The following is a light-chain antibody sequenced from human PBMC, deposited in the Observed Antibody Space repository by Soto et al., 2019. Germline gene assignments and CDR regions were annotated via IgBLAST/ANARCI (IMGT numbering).Light chain of an antibody. CDR2: GNS. CDR3: QSYDSSLSGGLV. Sequence: QSVLTQPPSVSGAPGQRVTISCTGSSSNIGAGYDVHWYQQLPGTAPKLLIYGNSNRPSGVPDRFSGSKSGTSASLAITGLQAEDEADYYCQSYDSSLSGGLVFGGGTKVTVL. V-gene: IGLV1-40*01. J-gene: IGLJ2*01. CDR1: SSNIGAGYD.